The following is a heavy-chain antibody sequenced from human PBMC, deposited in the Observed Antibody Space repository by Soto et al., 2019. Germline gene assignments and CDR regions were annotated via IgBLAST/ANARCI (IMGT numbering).Heavy chain of an antibody. CDR3: PRGTMLRGPGYYYAMDV. Sequence: SDTPSLTXTVSGDSISRNGFFWTWIRQHPGKGLEWIGYIYNSGSSYYNPSLKSRVIISVDTSKNHFSLNLTAVTAADTAVYYCPRGTMLRGPGYYYAMDVWGQGTTVTVSS. D-gene: IGHD3-10*01. V-gene: IGHV4-31*02. CDR1: GDSISRNGFF. J-gene: IGHJ6*02. CDR2: IYNSGSS.